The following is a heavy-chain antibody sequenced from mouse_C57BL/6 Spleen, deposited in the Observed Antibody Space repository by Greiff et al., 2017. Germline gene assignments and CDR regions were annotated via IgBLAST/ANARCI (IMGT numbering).Heavy chain of an antibody. Sequence: EVQLQQSGPVLVKPGASVKMSCKASGYTFTDYYMNWVKQSHGKSLEWIGVINPYNGGTSYNQKFKGKATLTVDKSSSTAYMELNSLTSEDSAVYYCARWAYDYDAWFAYWGQGTLVTVSA. CDR2: INPYNGGT. CDR1: GYTFTDYY. CDR3: ARWAYDYDAWFAY. V-gene: IGHV1-19*01. J-gene: IGHJ3*01. D-gene: IGHD2-4*01.